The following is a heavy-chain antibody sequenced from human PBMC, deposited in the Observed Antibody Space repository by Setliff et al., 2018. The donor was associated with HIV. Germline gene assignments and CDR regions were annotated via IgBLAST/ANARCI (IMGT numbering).Heavy chain of an antibody. D-gene: IGHD3-22*01. CDR2: VNHSGNA. CDR1: GESFSGYY. Sequence: PSETLSLTCAVYGESFSGYYWTLIRQPPGKGLEWIGEVNHSGNANYNPSLKSRVTISADTSKNQFSLKLTSVTAADTAVYYCARGTVITYFYDSSGSFDYWGQGTLVTVSS. CDR3: ARGTVITYFYDSSGSFDY. J-gene: IGHJ4*02. V-gene: IGHV4-34*01.